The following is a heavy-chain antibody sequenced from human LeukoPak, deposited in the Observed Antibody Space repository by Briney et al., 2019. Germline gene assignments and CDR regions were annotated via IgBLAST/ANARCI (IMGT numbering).Heavy chain of an antibody. CDR2: VYYTGGT. Sequence: KPSETLSLTCTVFGGSISSSSYYWGWIRQPPGKGLEWIGNVYYTGGTYYNASLQSRVTISIDMSKNQFSLRLKSVTAADTAMYYCVKSGGYGLIDYWGQGTLVTVS. V-gene: IGHV4-39*01. J-gene: IGHJ4*02. CDR1: GGSISSSSYY. CDR3: VKSGGYGLIDY. D-gene: IGHD1-26*01.